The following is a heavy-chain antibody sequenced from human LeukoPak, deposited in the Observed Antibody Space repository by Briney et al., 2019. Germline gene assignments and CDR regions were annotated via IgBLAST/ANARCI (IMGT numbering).Heavy chain of an antibody. D-gene: IGHD3-22*01. J-gene: IGHJ4*02. CDR2: INTNTGNP. V-gene: IGHV7-4-1*02. CDR1: GYTFTSYD. CDR3: ARLTPGYDSSGYFSY. Sequence: ASVKVSCKASGYTFTSYDINWVRQATGQGLEWMGWINTNTGNPTYVQGFTGRFVFSLDTSVSTAYLQISSLKAEDTAVYYCARLTPGYDSSGYFSYWGQGTLVTVSS.